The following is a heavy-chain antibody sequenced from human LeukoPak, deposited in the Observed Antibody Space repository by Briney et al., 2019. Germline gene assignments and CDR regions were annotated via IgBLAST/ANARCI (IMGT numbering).Heavy chain of an antibody. J-gene: IGHJ4*02. CDR3: ARTKSGSYHSPFDY. V-gene: IGHV4-39*01. Sequence: SETLSLTCSVSGGSISSSAYYWGWIRQAPGKGLEWIGSVFHSGGTYYNPSLKSRVTISVDTSKNQFSLKLNSMAAADTALYYCARTKSGSYHSPFDYWGQGTLVTISS. CDR2: VFHSGGT. CDR1: GGSISSSAYY. D-gene: IGHD1-26*01.